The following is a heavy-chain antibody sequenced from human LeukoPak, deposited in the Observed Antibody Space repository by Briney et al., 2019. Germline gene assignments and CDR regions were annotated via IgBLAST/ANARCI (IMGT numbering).Heavy chain of an antibody. D-gene: IGHD2-21*01. J-gene: IGHJ5*02. CDR3: ASAYCDTGICYTGSFDP. Sequence: SETLSLTCTVSGGSISSYYWSWIRQPPGKGLEWIGYIYYSGITYYNPSLRSRVTISVDTSKNQFSLKLRSVTAADTAVYYCASAYCDTGICYTGSFDPWGQGTLVTVSS. V-gene: IGHV4-59*04. CDR2: IYYSGIT. CDR1: GGSISSYY.